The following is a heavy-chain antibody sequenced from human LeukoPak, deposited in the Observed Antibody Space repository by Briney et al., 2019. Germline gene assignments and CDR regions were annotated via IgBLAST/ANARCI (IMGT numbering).Heavy chain of an antibody. CDR2: INPNSGGT. Sequence: GASVKVSCKASGYTFTGYYMHWVRQAPGQGLEWMGWINPNSGGTNYAQKFQGRVTMTRDTSISTAYMELSRLRSDDTAVYYCARAHSRYFDWFTHRDQYGMDVWGQGTTVTVSS. CDR1: GYTFTGYY. V-gene: IGHV1-2*02. J-gene: IGHJ6*02. D-gene: IGHD3-9*01. CDR3: ARAHSRYFDWFTHRDQYGMDV.